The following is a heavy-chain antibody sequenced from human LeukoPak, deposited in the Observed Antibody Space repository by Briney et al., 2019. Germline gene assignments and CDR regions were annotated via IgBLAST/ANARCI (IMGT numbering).Heavy chain of an antibody. CDR3: AREQEYLSIAEGFDY. Sequence: PSETLSLTCTVSGYSISSGYYWGWIRQPPGKGLEWIASIFYSGSTYYNPSLKSRVTISVDTSKNQFSLKLSSVTAADTAVYYCAREQEYLSIAEGFDYWGQGTLVTVSS. J-gene: IGHJ4*02. V-gene: IGHV4-38-2*02. CDR2: IFYSGST. D-gene: IGHD6-6*01. CDR1: GYSISSGYY.